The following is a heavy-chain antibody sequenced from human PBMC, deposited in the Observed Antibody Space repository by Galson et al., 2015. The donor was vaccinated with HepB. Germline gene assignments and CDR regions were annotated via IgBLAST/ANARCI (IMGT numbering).Heavy chain of an antibody. CDR1: GFTFSSYG. D-gene: IGHD6-19*01. CDR3: AKGPGYSSGWYLDYYYYGMDV. V-gene: IGHV3-30*18. CDR2: ISYDGSNK. Sequence: SLRLSCAASGFTFSSYGMHWVRQAPGKGLEWVAVISYDGSNKYYADSVKGRFTISRDNSKNTLYLQMNSLRAEDTAVYYCAKGPGYSSGWYLDYYYYGMDVWGQGTTVTVSS. J-gene: IGHJ6*02.